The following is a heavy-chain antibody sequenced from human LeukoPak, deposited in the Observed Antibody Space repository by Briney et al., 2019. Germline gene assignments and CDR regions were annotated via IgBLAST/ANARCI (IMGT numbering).Heavy chain of an antibody. CDR3: ARDNSVGDIAWWFDP. CDR2: INPTGTST. Sequence: ASVKVSCTASGYTFIKNWMHWVRQAPGQGLEWMGLINPTGTSTLYAQKFQDRVTMTRDMSTSTDYMELNSLRSEDTAIYYCARDNSVGDIAWWFDPWGQGTLVIVSS. J-gene: IGHJ5*02. D-gene: IGHD3-10*01. CDR1: GYTFIKNW. V-gene: IGHV1-46*01.